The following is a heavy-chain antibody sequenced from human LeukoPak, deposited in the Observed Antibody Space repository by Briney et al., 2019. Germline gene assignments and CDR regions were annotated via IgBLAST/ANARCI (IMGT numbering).Heavy chain of an antibody. D-gene: IGHD5-18*01. CDR2: ISSSSSYI. V-gene: IGHV3-21*01. CDR1: GFTFSSYS. J-gene: IGHJ4*02. Sequence: GGSLRLSCAASGFTFSSYSMNWVRQAPGKGLEWVSSISSSSSYIYYADSVKGRFTISRDNAKNSLYLQMNSLRAEDTAAYYCASGIQLWLSDYWGRGTLVTVSS. CDR3: ASGIQLWLSDY.